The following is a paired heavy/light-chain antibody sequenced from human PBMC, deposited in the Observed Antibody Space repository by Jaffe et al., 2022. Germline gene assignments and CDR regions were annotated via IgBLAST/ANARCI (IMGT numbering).Heavy chain of an antibody. V-gene: IGHV4-61*02. D-gene: IGHD1-26*01. CDR2: IYTSGST. J-gene: IGHJ3*02. CDR1: GGSISSGSYY. Sequence: QVQLQESGPGLVKPSQTLSLTCTVSGGSISSGSYYWSWIRQPAGKGLEWIGRIYTSGSTNYNPSLKSRVTISVDTSKNQFSLKLSSVTAADTAVYYCARDGPSRIVGATPRAFDIWGQGTMVTVSS. CDR3: ARDGPSRIVGATPRAFDI.
Light chain of an antibody. CDR3: QQYYSFPRT. CDR2: AAS. J-gene: IGKJ1*01. CDR1: QGISSY. Sequence: AIWMTQSPSLLSASTGDRVTISCRMSQGISSYLAWYQQKPGKAPELLIYAASTLQSGVPSRFSGSGSGTDFTLTISCLQSEDFATYYCQQYYSFPRTFGQGTKVEIK. V-gene: IGKV1D-8*02.